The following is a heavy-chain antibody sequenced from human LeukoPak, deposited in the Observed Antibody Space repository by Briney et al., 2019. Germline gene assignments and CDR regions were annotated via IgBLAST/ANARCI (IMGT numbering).Heavy chain of an antibody. CDR1: GGSFSGYY. J-gene: IGHJ4*01. V-gene: IGHV3-23*01. CDR2: LSGSGITT. Sequence: ETLSLTCAVYGGSFSGYYWSWIRQPPGKGLEWVSTLSGSGITTYYADSVKGRFTISRDNSKDTLYLQMNSLRAEDTAVYYCAKGIYSSGWSYFDYWGHGTLVTVSS. CDR3: AKGIYSSGWSYFDY. D-gene: IGHD6-19*01.